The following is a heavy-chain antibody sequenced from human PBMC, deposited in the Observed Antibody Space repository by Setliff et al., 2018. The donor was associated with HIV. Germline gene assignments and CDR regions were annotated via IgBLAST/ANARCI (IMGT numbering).Heavy chain of an antibody. V-gene: IGHV4-59*11. J-gene: IGHJ6*02. CDR3: ARPVSKNFYGMDV. CDR2: LYFSGGT. Sequence: SETLSLTCTVSGDSISNHYWSWLRQPPGKGLEWIGTLYFSGGTSYNSSLKSRVTISGDTSNNQFSLNLTSVTTADTAVYYCARPVSKNFYGMDVWGLGTTGTVS. CDR1: GDSISNHY.